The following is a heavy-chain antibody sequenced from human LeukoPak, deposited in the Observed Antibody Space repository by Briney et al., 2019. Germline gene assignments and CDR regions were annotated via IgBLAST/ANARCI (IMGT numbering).Heavy chain of an antibody. CDR2: INHSGST. D-gene: IGHD2-21*02. CDR1: GGSVSSGSYY. Sequence: SETLSLTCTVSGGSVSSGSYYWSWIRQPPGKGLEWIGEINHSGSTNYNPSLKSRVTISVDTSKNQFSLKLISVTAADTAVYYCARGPPYIVVVTAIGFFDYWGQGTLVTVSS. CDR3: ARGPPYIVVVTAIGFFDY. J-gene: IGHJ4*02. V-gene: IGHV4-61*01.